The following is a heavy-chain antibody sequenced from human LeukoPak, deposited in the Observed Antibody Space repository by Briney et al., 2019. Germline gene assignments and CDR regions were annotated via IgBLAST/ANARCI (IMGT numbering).Heavy chain of an antibody. CDR3: AKDGSSYYYIYY. D-gene: IGHD3-22*01. J-gene: IGHJ4*02. CDR2: ISYDGSNT. Sequence: GGSLRLSCAASGFTFNSYGMHWVRQAPGRGLEWLAFISYDGSNTYYADSVKGRFTVSRDDSKSTLYLQMNSLRADDTAVYYCAKDGSSYYYIYYWGQGTLVTVSS. CDR1: GFTFNSYG. V-gene: IGHV3-30*02.